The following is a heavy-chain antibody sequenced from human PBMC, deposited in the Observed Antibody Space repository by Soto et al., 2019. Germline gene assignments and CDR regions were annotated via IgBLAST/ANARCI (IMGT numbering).Heavy chain of an antibody. CDR2: ISGSGGST. D-gene: IGHD4-17*01. CDR1: GFTFSSYA. Sequence: EVQLLESGGGLVQPGGSLRLSCAASGFTFSSYAMNWVRQAPGKGLEWVSVISGSGGSTYYADAVKGRFTISRDNSKNTLDLQMNSLRAEDTAVYYCATRTVGWYFDLWGRGTLVTVSS. CDR3: ATRTVGWYFDL. V-gene: IGHV3-23*01. J-gene: IGHJ2*01.